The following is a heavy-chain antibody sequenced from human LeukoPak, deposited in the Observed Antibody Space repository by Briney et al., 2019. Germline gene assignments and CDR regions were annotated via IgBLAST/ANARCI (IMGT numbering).Heavy chain of an antibody. CDR1: GFDFATYW. CDR2: ISPDGSAR. J-gene: IGHJ4*02. CDR3: AGWGGGVNH. Sequence: GGSLRLSCSASGFDFATYWINWVRQAPGKGLEWVANISPDGSARYVDAVRGRFTTSRVNAKNSLSMEMNSLRAEDTAVYYCAGWGGGVNHWGQGTLVTVSS. V-gene: IGHV3-7*01. D-gene: IGHD3-16*01.